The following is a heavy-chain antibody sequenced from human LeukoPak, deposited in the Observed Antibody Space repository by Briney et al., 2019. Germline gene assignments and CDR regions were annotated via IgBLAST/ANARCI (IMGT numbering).Heavy chain of an antibody. CDR3: ARRARVEMATGDWFDP. CDR1: GYSISSGYY. V-gene: IGHV4-38-2*02. Sequence: SETLSLTCTVSGYSISSGYYWGWIRPPPGKGLEWIGSIYYSGSTYYNPSLKSRVTISVDTSKNQFSLKLSSVTAADTAVYYCARRARVEMATGDWFDPWGQGTLVTVSS. CDR2: IYYSGST. J-gene: IGHJ5*02. D-gene: IGHD5-24*01.